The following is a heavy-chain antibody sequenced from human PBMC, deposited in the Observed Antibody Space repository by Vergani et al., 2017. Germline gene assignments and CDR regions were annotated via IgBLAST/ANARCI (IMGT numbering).Heavy chain of an antibody. V-gene: IGHV3-66*01. CDR2: IYSGGST. CDR1: GFTVSSNY. CDR3: VRDVRVSRT. J-gene: IGHJ3*01. Sequence: VQLVESGGGLVQPGGSLRLSCAASGFTVSSNYMSWVRQAPGKGLEWVSVIYSGGSTYYADSVKGRFTISRDNAKNSLYLDMSSLRAEDTAVYYCVRDVRVSRTWGQGTLVAVSS.